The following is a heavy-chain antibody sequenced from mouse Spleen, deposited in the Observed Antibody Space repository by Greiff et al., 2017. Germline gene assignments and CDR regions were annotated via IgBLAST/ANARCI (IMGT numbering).Heavy chain of an antibody. D-gene: IGHD4-1*01. V-gene: IGHV5-4*01. CDR3: ARDRDWGYYFDY. CDR2: ISDGGSYT. Sequence: EVQVVESGGGLVKPGGSLKLSCAASGFTFSSYTMSWVRQTPEKRLEWVATISDGGSYTYYPDNVKGRFTISRDNAKNNLYLQMSHLKSEDTAMYYCARDRDWGYYFDYWGQGTTLTVSS. CDR1: GFTFSSYT. J-gene: IGHJ2*01.